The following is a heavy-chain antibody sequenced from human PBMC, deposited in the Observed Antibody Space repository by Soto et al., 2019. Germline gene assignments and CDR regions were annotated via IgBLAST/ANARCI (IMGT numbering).Heavy chain of an antibody. Sequence: EVQLVESGGGLVKPGGSLRLSCAASGFTFSSYSMNWVRQAPGKGLEWVSSISSSSSYIYYADSVKGRFTVSRDNAKNSLHLQMNSLRAEDTAVYYCASATYSSSSHAFDIWGQGTMVTVSS. D-gene: IGHD6-6*01. V-gene: IGHV3-21*01. CDR3: ASATYSSSSHAFDI. CDR1: GFTFSSYS. CDR2: ISSSSSYI. J-gene: IGHJ3*02.